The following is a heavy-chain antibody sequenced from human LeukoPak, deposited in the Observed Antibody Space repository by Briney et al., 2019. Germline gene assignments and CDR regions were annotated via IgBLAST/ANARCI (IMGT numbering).Heavy chain of an antibody. J-gene: IGHJ3*02. CDR3: VTIAAAPPGAFDI. V-gene: IGHV4-39*07. Sequence: SETLSLTCTVSGGSISSSSYYWGWIRQPPGKGLEWIGSIYYSGSTYYNPSLKSRVTISVDTSKNQFSLKLSSVTAADTAVYYCVTIAAAPPGAFDIWGQGTMVTVSS. CDR2: IYYSGST. CDR1: GGSISSSSYY. D-gene: IGHD6-13*01.